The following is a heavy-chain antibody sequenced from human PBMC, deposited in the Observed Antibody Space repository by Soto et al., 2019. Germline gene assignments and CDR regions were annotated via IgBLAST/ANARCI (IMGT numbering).Heavy chain of an antibody. V-gene: IGHV4-31*03. CDR1: GGSISSGGYY. CDR3: ARDRGYYFDY. Sequence: QVQLQESGPGLVKPSQTLSLTCTVSGGSISSGGYYWSWIRQHPGKGLEWIGYIYYSGRTYYNPSLESRVAISVDPSKNQFSLKLSSVTAAGTAVYLCARDRGYYFDYWGQGTLVTVSS. J-gene: IGHJ4*02. CDR2: IYYSGRT.